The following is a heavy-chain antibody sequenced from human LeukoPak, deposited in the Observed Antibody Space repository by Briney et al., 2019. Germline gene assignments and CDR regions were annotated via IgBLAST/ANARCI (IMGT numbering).Heavy chain of an antibody. V-gene: IGHV3-21*01. Sequence: GGSLRLSCAASGFTFSSYSMNWVRQAPGKGLEWVSSISSSSSYMYYADSVKGRFTISRDNAKNSLYLQMNSLRAEDTAVYYCAREDWNNINNAFDIWGQGTMVTVSS. D-gene: IGHD1/OR15-1a*01. CDR2: ISSSSSYM. CDR3: AREDWNNINNAFDI. J-gene: IGHJ3*02. CDR1: GFTFSSYS.